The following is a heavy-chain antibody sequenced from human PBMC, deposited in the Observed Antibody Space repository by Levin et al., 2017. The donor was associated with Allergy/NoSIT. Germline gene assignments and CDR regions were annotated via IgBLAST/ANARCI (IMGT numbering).Heavy chain of an antibody. J-gene: IGHJ4*02. D-gene: IGHD3-10*01. CDR1: GGSISSSGYY. Sequence: SCTVSGGSISSSGYYWGWIRQPPGKGLEWIGTIYYSGSTYYNPSLKSRVTISVDTSKNQFSLKLSSVTAADTAVYYCARRLGSGTSYYFDYWGQGTLVTVSS. V-gene: IGHV4-39*01. CDR3: ARRLGSGTSYYFDY. CDR2: IYYSGST.